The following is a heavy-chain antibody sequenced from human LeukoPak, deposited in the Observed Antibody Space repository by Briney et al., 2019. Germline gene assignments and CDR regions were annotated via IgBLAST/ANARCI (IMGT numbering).Heavy chain of an antibody. Sequence: GGSLRLSCSASGSTFSSYAMHWVRQAPGKGLEYVSAISSNGGSTYYADSVKGRFTISRDNSKNTLYLQMSSLRAEDTAVYYCVKRQGPGSGGYYGMDVWGKGTTVTVSS. J-gene: IGHJ6*04. CDR3: VKRQGPGSGGYYGMDV. CDR1: GSTFSSYA. CDR2: ISSNGGST. V-gene: IGHV3-64D*06. D-gene: IGHD3-10*01.